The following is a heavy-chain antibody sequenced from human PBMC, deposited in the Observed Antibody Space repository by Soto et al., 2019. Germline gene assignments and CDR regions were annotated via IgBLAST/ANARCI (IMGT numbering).Heavy chain of an antibody. D-gene: IGHD6-13*01. J-gene: IGHJ5*02. CDR2: ISAFNGHT. CDR1: GYTFTNFG. Sequence: QVQLVQSGTEVKKPGASVKVSCKTSGYTFTNFGISWVRQAPGQGLEWMGWISAFNGHTHHAQKFHGRVTLTTDTSTNTAFLELRRLRSDDTAVYYCAREPPRATAGLNYFDPWGQGTLVSVSS. CDR3: AREPPRATAGLNYFDP. V-gene: IGHV1-18*01.